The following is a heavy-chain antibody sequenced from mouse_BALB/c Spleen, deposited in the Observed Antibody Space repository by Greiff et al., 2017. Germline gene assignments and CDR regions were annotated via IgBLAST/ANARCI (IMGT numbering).Heavy chain of an antibody. CDR3: ARHEDLQITGTRRYFYY. D-gene: IGHD4-1*01. J-gene: IGHJ2*01. CDR2: FYPGCGSI. CDR1: GYTFTEYT. Sequence: QVQLKESGAELVKPGASVKLSCKASGYTFTEYTIHWVKQRSGQGLEWIGLFYPGCGSIKYNEKFKDKATLTADKSSSTVYMELSRLTSEDSAVYVCARHEDLQITGTRRYFYYWGQGTTLTVAS. V-gene: IGHV1-62-2*01.